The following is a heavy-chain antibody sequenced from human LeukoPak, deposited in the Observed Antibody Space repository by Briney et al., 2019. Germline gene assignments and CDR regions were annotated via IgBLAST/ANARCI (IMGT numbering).Heavy chain of an antibody. CDR2: IYYSGST. CDR3: ARDSRYSNYYYYGMDV. Sequence: NPSQTLSLTCTVSGGSIRSGGYYWSWIRQHPGKGLEWIGYIYYSGSTYYNPSLKSRVTISVDTSKNQFSLKLSSVTAADTAVYYCARDSRYSNYYYYGMDVWGQGTTVTVSS. D-gene: IGHD4-4*01. J-gene: IGHJ6*02. CDR1: GGSIRSGGYY. V-gene: IGHV4-31*03.